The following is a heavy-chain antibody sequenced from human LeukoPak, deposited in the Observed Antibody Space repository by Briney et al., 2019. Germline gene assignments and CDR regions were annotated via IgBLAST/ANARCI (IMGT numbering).Heavy chain of an antibody. CDR1: GGTFSSYA. CDR2: IIPIFGTT. D-gene: IGHD6-13*01. Sequence: SVKVSCKASGGTFSSYAINWVRQAPGQGLEWMGGIIPIFGTTNYAQKFQGRVTITADESTSTAYMELTSLRSEDTAVYYCARTSIVAARPRGLDYWGQGTLVTVSS. V-gene: IGHV1-69*01. J-gene: IGHJ4*02. CDR3: ARTSIVAARPRGLDY.